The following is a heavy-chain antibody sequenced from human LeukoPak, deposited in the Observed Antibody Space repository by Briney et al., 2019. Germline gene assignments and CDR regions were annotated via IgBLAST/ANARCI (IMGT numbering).Heavy chain of an antibody. Sequence: GGSLRLSCAASGFAFNIDWLNWLRQAPGKGLEWVANIKPDGSEKWYVDSVKGRFTISRDNGKNSLNLQLNSLRAEDTAVYYCSRDLSAFDIWGQGTMVTVSS. J-gene: IGHJ3*02. CDR1: GFAFNIDW. CDR3: SRDLSAFDI. CDR2: IKPDGSEK. V-gene: IGHV3-7*05.